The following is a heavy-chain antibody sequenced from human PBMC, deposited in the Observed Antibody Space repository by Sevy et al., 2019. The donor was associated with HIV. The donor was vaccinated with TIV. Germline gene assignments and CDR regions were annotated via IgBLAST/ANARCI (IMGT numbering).Heavy chain of an antibody. CDR1: GYTFTSYG. D-gene: IGHD3-22*01. CDR3: ARLARYYDSSGYRGYWYFDL. Sequence: ASVKVSCKASGYTFTSYGISWVRQAPGQGLEWMGWISTYNGNTNYAQKLQGRVTMTTDTSTSTAYMELRSLRSDDTAVYYCARLARYYDSSGYRGYWYFDLWGRGTLVTVSS. CDR2: ISTYNGNT. J-gene: IGHJ2*01. V-gene: IGHV1-18*01.